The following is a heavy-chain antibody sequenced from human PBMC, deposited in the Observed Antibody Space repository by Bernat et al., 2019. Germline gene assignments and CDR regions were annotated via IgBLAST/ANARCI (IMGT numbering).Heavy chain of an antibody. J-gene: IGHJ4*02. D-gene: IGHD3-16*01. CDR1: GFTFSNYW. CDR2: LKQDGTER. Sequence: EVQLVESGGGLVQPGGSPRLSCAASGFTFSNYWMSWVRQAPGKGLEWVANLKQDGTERYYVDSVRGRFTISRDNAKNSLHLQMNSLRAEDTAVYYCARVGYGGSSFDYWGQGTLVSVSS. CDR3: ARVGYGGSSFDY. V-gene: IGHV3-7*03.